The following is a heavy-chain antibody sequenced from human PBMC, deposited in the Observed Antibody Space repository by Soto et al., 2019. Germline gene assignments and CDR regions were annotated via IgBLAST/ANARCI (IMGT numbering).Heavy chain of an antibody. CDR1: GFTFSSYA. V-gene: IGHV3-30-3*01. J-gene: IGHJ1*01. Sequence: GGSLRLSCAASGFTFSSYAMHWVRQAPGKGLEWVAVISYDGSNKYYADSVKGRFTISRDNSKNTLYLQMNSLRAEDTAVYYCAYGSGSYIAEYFQHWGQGTLVTVSS. D-gene: IGHD3-10*01. CDR3: AYGSGSYIAEYFQH. CDR2: ISYDGSNK.